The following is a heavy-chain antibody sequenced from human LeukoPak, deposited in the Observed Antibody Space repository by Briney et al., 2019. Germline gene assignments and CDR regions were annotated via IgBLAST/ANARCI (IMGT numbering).Heavy chain of an antibody. V-gene: IGHV1-69*06. Sequence: SVKVSCKASGGTFSSYAISWVRQAPGQGLEWMGGIIPIFGTANYAQKFQGRVTITADKSTSTAYMELSSLRSEHTAVYYCARAGPGTYNYYFDYWGQGTLVTVSS. CDR3: ARAGPGTYNYYFDY. CDR1: GGTFSSYA. D-gene: IGHD5-24*01. J-gene: IGHJ4*02. CDR2: IIPIFGTA.